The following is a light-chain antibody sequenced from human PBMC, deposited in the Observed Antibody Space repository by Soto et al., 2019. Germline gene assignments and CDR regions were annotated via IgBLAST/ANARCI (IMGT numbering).Light chain of an antibody. CDR3: LQDHGFPLT. V-gene: IGKV1-6*01. CDR2: AAS. CDR1: QDIRND. Sequence: AIQMTQSPSSPSASVGDRVTITCRASQDIRNDLGWYQQKPGKAPKLLIYAASSLQSEVPSRFSGSGSGTDFTLTISSLQPEDFATYYCLQDHGFPLTFGGGTKVEIK. J-gene: IGKJ4*01.